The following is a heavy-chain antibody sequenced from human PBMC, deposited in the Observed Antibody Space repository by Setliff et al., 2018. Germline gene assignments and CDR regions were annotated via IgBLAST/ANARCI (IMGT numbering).Heavy chain of an antibody. V-gene: IGHV4-59*01. CDR3: ARDRGGDWIYYFDY. CDR1: GGSISSYY. CDR2: IYYSGST. D-gene: IGHD2-21*02. Sequence: SETLSLTCTVSGGSISSYYWSWIRQPPGKGLEWIGSIYYSGSTNYNPSLKSRVTISVDTSKNQFSLKLSSVTAADTAVYYCARDRGGDWIYYFDYWGQGTLVTV. J-gene: IGHJ4*02.